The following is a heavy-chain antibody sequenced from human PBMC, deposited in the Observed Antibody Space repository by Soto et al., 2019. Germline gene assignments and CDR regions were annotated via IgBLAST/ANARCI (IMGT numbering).Heavy chain of an antibody. D-gene: IGHD2-2*02. Sequence: SVKVYCKASGGAFSSYAISWVRQAPGQGLEWMGGIIPIFGTANYAQKFQGRVTTTADESTSTAYMELSSLRSEDTAVYYCASQSDIVVVPAAIGSPLSFDYWGQGTLVTVSS. CDR3: ASQSDIVVVPAAIGSPLSFDY. CDR2: IIPIFGTA. CDR1: GGAFSSYA. J-gene: IGHJ4*02. V-gene: IGHV1-69*13.